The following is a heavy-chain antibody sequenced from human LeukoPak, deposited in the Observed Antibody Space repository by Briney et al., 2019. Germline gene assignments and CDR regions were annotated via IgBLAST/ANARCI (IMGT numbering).Heavy chain of an antibody. V-gene: IGHV3-66*01. CDR2: IDSTGST. CDR1: GFTFSSYS. CDR3: ARRERLGYSYGRGTLDI. Sequence: GGSLRLSCAASGFTFSSYSMNWVRQAPGKGLEWVSFIDSTGSTYYADSVKGRFTISRDNSRNTLYLQMNSLRVEDTAVYYCARRERLGYSYGRGTLDIWGQGTMVTVSS. J-gene: IGHJ3*02. D-gene: IGHD5-18*01.